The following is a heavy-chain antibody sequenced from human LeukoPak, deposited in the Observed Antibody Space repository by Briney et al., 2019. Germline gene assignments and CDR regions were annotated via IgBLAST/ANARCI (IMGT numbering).Heavy chain of an antibody. J-gene: IGHJ4*02. V-gene: IGHV1-18*04. D-gene: IGHD2-15*01. CDR2: ISAYNGNT. Sequence: ASVKVPCKASGYTFTSYGISWVRQAPGQGLEWMGWISAYNGNTNYAQKLQGRVTMTTDTSTSTAYMELRSLRSDDTAVYYCARDLGVVVAADYFDYWGQGTLVTVSS. CDR1: GYTFTSYG. CDR3: ARDLGVVVAADYFDY.